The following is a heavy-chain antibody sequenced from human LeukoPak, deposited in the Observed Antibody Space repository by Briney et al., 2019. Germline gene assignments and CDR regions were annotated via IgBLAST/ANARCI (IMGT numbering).Heavy chain of an antibody. Sequence: PSETLSLTCTVSGGSISSYYWSWIRQPPGKGLEWIGEIHHSGSTNYNPSLKSRVTISVDTSKNQFSLKLSSVTAADTAVCYWARGRSGVISRRNGRWFDPWGQGTLVTVSS. CDR2: IHHSGST. D-gene: IGHD3-22*01. CDR1: GGSISSYY. J-gene: IGHJ5*02. CDR3: ARGRSGVISRRNGRWFDP. V-gene: IGHV4-34*01.